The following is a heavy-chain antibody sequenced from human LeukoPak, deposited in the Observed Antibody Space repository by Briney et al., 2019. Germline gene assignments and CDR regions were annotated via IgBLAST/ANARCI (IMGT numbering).Heavy chain of an antibody. J-gene: IGHJ4*02. CDR2: IYYSRST. CDR3: ARVRYSYGPYYFDY. V-gene: IGHV4-59*01. D-gene: IGHD5-18*01. CDR1: GGSISSYY. Sequence: SETLSLTCTVSGGSISSYYWSWIRQPPGKGLEWIGYIYYSRSTNYNPSLKSRVTISVDTSKNQFSLKLSSVTAADTAVYYCARVRYSYGPYYFDYWGQGTLVTVSS.